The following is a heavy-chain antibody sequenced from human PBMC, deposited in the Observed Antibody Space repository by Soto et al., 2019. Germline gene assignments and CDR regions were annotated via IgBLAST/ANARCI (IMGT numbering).Heavy chain of an antibody. J-gene: IGHJ6*02. Sequence: ASVKVSCKASGYTFTSYAMNWVRQAPGQRLEWMGWINAGNGNTKYSQKFQGRVTITRDTSASTAYMELSSLRSEDTAVYYCASWGGYCSGGSCYMLDYYGMDVWGQGTTVTVSS. V-gene: IGHV1-3*01. CDR1: GYTFTSYA. CDR2: INAGNGNT. CDR3: ASWGGYCSGGSCYMLDYYGMDV. D-gene: IGHD2-15*01.